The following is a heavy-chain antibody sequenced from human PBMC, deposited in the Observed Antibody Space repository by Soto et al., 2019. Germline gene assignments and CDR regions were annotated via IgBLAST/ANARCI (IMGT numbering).Heavy chain of an antibody. CDR2: GYNSGST. CDR1: VASISSNY. J-gene: IGHJ4*02. CDR3: ARYRREAVAGYTLDN. Sequence: PSETLSLTCTASVASISSNYWTWIRQPPVNGLEWIGYGYNSGSTNYNPSLKSRVTIAEDTSKSQFSLKVNSMTAADTAVYYCARYRREAVAGYTLDNWGQGILVTVSS. D-gene: IGHD6-13*01. V-gene: IGHV4-59*01.